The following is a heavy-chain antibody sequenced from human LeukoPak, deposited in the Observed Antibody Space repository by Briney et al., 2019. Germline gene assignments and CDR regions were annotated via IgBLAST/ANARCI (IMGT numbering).Heavy chain of an antibody. Sequence: GASVKVSCKASGYTFTSYDINWVRQATGQGLEWMGWMNPNSGNTGYAQKFQGRVTMTRDTSISTAYMELSRLRSDDTAVYYCARWSRTATVTTEDIWGQGTMVTVSS. V-gene: IGHV1-8*01. CDR1: GYTFTSYD. CDR3: ARWSRTATVTTEDI. J-gene: IGHJ3*02. CDR2: MNPNSGNT. D-gene: IGHD4-17*01.